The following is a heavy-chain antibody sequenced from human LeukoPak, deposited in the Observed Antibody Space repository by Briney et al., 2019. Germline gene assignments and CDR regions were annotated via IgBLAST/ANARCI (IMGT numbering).Heavy chain of an antibody. CDR1: GYTFTSYD. J-gene: IGHJ6*02. D-gene: IGHD2-2*01. CDR3: ARAPQKDIVVVPAAMGAAYYYYGMDV. CDR2: MNPNSGNT. Sequence: ASVKVSCKASGYTFTSYDINWVRQATGQGLEWMGWMNPNSGNTGYAQKFQGRVTMTRNTSISTAYMELSSLRSEDTAVYYCARAPQKDIVVVPAAMGAAYYYYGMDVWGQGTTVAVSS. V-gene: IGHV1-8*01.